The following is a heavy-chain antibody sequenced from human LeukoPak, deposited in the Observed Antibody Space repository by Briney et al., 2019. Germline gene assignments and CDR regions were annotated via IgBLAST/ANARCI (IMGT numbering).Heavy chain of an antibody. Sequence: SETLSLTCAVYGGSFSGYYWSWIRQPPGKGLEWIGYIYYSGSTNYNPSLKSRVTISVDTSKNQFSLKLSSVTAADTAVYYCARDGSEIPYWGQGTLVTVSS. V-gene: IGHV4-59*01. D-gene: IGHD2-2*02. J-gene: IGHJ4*02. CDR2: IYYSGST. CDR1: GGSFSGYY. CDR3: ARDGSEIPY.